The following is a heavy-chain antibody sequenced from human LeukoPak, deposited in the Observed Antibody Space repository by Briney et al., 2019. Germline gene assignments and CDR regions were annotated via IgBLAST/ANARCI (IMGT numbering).Heavy chain of an antibody. CDR2: ISHSGST. CDR1: GGSISSYNW. D-gene: IGHD3-22*01. V-gene: IGHV4-4*01. J-gene: IGHJ4*02. Sequence: SGTLSLTCAVFGGSISSYNWWSWVRQPPGKGLEWIGEISHSGSTNYNPSLKSRVTISVDESKIQFSLKLSSVTAADTAVYWCARGDYYHSSGFDFWGQGTLVTVSS. CDR3: ARGDYYHSSGFDF.